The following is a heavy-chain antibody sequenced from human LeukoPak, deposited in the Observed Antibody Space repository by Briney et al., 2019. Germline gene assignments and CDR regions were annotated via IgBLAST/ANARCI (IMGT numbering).Heavy chain of an antibody. J-gene: IGHJ4*02. CDR3: ARVAEWLDDLDY. Sequence: PGRSLRLSCAASGFTFSSYAMHWVRQAPGKGLEWVAVISYDGSNKDYADSVKGRFTISRDNSKNTLYLQTNSLRAEDTAVYYCARVAEWLDDLDYWGQGTLVTVSS. V-gene: IGHV3-30*04. D-gene: IGHD6-19*01. CDR1: GFTFSSYA. CDR2: ISYDGSNK.